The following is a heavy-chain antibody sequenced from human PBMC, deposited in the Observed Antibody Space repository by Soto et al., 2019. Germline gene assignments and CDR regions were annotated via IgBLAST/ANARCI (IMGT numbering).Heavy chain of an antibody. J-gene: IGHJ1*01. Sequence: QVQLVQSGAEVKKPGSSVKVSCKASGGTFSSYTISWVRQAPGQGLEWMGRIIPILGIANYAQKFQGRVTITADKSTSTAYMELSSLRSEDTAVYYCARDFGGDYVRYSQHWGQGTLVTVSS. CDR1: GGTFSSYT. CDR2: IIPILGIA. V-gene: IGHV1-69*08. D-gene: IGHD4-17*01. CDR3: ARDFGGDYVRYSQH.